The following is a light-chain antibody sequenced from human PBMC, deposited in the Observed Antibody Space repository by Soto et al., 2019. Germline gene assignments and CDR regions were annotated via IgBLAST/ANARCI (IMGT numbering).Light chain of an antibody. CDR2: ANT. J-gene: IGLJ3*02. Sequence: QSVLTQPPSVSGAPGQGVTISCTGSSSNIGAGYDVHWYQQLPGTAPKLLIYANTNRPSGVPDRFSGSKSGTSAYLAITGLQAEDEADYYCQSYDSSLSGWVFGGGTKVTVL. V-gene: IGLV1-40*01. CDR3: QSYDSSLSGWV. CDR1: SSNIGAGYD.